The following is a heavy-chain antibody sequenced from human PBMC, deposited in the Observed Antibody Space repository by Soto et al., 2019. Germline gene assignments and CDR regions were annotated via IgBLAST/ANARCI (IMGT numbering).Heavy chain of an antibody. D-gene: IGHD5-18*01. CDR2: ISYDGSNK. V-gene: IGHV3-30-3*01. J-gene: IGHJ4*02. Sequence: GGSLRLSCAASGFTFSSYAMHWVRQAPGKGLEWVAVISYDGSNKYYADSVKGRFTISRDNSKNTLYLQMNSLRAEDTAVYYCARDGPSTRRIQLWYFDYWGQGTLVTVSS. CDR3: ARDGPSTRRIQLWYFDY. CDR1: GFTFSSYA.